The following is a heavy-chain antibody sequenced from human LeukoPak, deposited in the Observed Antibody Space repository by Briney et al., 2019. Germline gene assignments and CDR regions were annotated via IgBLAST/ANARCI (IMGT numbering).Heavy chain of an antibody. J-gene: IGHJ5*02. V-gene: IGHV4-4*07. D-gene: IGHD2-2*01. CDR2: IYTSGST. CDR1: GGSISSYY. Sequence: SETLSLTCTVSGGSISSYYWSWLRQPARKGLEWIGRIYTSGSTNYNPSLKSRVTMSVDTSKNQFSLKLSSVTAADTAVYYCARDMNVVVPAAIGDWFDPWGQGTLVTVSS. CDR3: ARDMNVVVPAAIGDWFDP.